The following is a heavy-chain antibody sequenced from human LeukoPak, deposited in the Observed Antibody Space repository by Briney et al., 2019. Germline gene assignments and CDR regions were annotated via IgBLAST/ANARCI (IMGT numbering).Heavy chain of an antibody. V-gene: IGHV4-38-2*02. J-gene: IGHJ6*03. D-gene: IGHD3-10*01. CDR2: IYHSGST. CDR1: GYSISSGYY. Sequence: PSETLSLTCTVSGYSISSGYYWGWIRQPPGKGLEWIGSIYHSGSTYYNPSLKSRVTISIDTSKNQFSLKLTSVTAADTAVYFCARQLYVSGSYYAPMDVWGKGTTVMISS. CDR3: ARQLYVSGSYYAPMDV.